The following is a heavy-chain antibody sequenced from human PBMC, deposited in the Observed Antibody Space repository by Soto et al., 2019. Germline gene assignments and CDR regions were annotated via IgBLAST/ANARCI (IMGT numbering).Heavy chain of an antibody. Sequence: SETLSLTFTVSGGSISSYYWSWIRQPAGKGLEWILRIYTSGSTNYNPSLKSLVTMSVDTSKNQFSLKLSSVTAADTAVYYCARARGTGSSSFEFYXWGQGTLVTVSX. V-gene: IGHV4-4*07. CDR1: GGSISSYY. CDR3: ARARGTGSSSFEFYX. J-gene: IGHJ4*02. D-gene: IGHD6-13*01. CDR2: IYTSGST.